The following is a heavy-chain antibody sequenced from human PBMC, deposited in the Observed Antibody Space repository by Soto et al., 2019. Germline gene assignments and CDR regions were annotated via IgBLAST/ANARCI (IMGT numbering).Heavy chain of an antibody. V-gene: IGHV1-18*01. D-gene: IGHD4-17*01. Sequence: GASVKVSCKASGYTFTSYGIIWVRQAPGQGLEWMGWISAYNGNTNYAQKLQGRVTMTTDTSTSTAYMELRSLRSDDTAVYYCARDKLYGGNSWYFDYWGQGTLVTVSS. CDR2: ISAYNGNT. J-gene: IGHJ4*02. CDR1: GYTFTSYG. CDR3: ARDKLYGGNSWYFDY.